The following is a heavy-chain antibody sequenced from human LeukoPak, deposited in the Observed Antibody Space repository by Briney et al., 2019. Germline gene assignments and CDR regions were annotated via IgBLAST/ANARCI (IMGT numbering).Heavy chain of an antibody. D-gene: IGHD6-6*01. CDR2: IRYDGINK. CDR3: AKDYIVSSSPIYYFDY. Sequence: GGSLRLSCEASGFNFNSYGMHWVRQAPGKGLEWVASIRYDGINKYYGDSVKGRFTISRDSSKNTLYLEMNSLRPEDTAVYYCAKDYIVSSSPIYYFDYWGQGTLVTVSS. V-gene: IGHV3-30*02. CDR1: GFNFNSYG. J-gene: IGHJ4*02.